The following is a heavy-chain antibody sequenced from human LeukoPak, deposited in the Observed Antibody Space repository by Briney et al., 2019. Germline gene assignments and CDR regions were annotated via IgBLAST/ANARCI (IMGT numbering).Heavy chain of an antibody. CDR1: GGSIINSGYY. CDR3: ARAFGVVSVFDS. J-gene: IGHJ4*02. D-gene: IGHD3-3*01. CDR2: NTGRT. V-gene: IGHV4-39*02. Sequence: NPSETLSLTCTVSGGSIINSGYYWAWLRQAPGKGLEWFGSNTGRTYYNPSLNSRLTLSVDKSKNHFSLKLSSLTAADTAVYYCARAFGVVSVFDSWGQGTVVTVSS.